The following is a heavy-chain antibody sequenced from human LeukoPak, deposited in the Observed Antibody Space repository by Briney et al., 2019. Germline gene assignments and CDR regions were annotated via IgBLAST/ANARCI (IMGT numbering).Heavy chain of an antibody. CDR1: GFTFSSYW. CDR3: AKENYGDSTGGRFQH. CDR2: INSDGSST. D-gene: IGHD4-17*01. Sequence: PGGSLRLSCAASGFTFSSYWMHWVRQAPGKGLVWVSRINSDGSSTSYADSVKGRFTISRDNSKNTLYLQMNSLRAEDTAVYYCAKENYGDSTGGRFQHWGQGTLVTVSS. J-gene: IGHJ1*01. V-gene: IGHV3-74*01.